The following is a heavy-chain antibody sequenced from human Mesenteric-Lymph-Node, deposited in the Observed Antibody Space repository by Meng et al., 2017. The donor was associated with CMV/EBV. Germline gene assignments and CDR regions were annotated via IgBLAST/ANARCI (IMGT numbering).Heavy chain of an antibody. J-gene: IGHJ4*02. CDR2: IKSKTDGGTT. CDR1: GFAFSNAW. CDR3: TTDLHYVDY. Sequence: LAVAASGFAFSNAWMSWVRQAPGKGLEWVGRIKSKTDGGTTDYAAPVKGRFTISRDDSKNTLYLQTNSLKTEDTAVYYCTTDLHYVDYWGQGTLVTVSS. V-gene: IGHV3-15*01.